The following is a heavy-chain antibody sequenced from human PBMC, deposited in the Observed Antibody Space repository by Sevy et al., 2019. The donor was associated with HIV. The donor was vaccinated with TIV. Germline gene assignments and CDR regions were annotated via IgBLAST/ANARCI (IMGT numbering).Heavy chain of an antibody. CDR3: AREEGVTLDV. V-gene: IGHV3-66*02. CDR1: GFTVSSNY. Sequence: GESLKISCAASGFTVSSNYMSWVRQAPGKGLEWVSVIYSGGSTYYADSVKGRFTISRDNSKNTLYLQMNSLRAEDTAVYYCAREEGVTLDVWGKGTTVTVSS. J-gene: IGHJ6*04. D-gene: IGHD5-18*01. CDR2: IYSGGST.